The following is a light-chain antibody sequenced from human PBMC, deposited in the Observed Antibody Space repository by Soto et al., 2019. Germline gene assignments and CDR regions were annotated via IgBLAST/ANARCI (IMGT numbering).Light chain of an antibody. V-gene: IGKV3-15*01. Sequence: VWTQSPGRLSLAPGGSATLSCRASQTINNNLVWYQQRPGQAPRLLIFGASTRAAGIPARFSGSGSGTEFTLTICSPQSEAFALSYCQPYHNWPLNFGGGTKVDIK. CDR3: QPYHNWPLN. CDR2: GAS. J-gene: IGKJ4*01. CDR1: QTINNN.